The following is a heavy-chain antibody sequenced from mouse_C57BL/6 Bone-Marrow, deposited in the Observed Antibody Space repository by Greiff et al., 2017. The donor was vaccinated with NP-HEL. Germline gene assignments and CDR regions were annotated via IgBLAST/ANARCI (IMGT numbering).Heavy chain of an antibody. J-gene: IGHJ3*01. D-gene: IGHD3-2*02. Sequence: EVKLVESGGGLVQPGGSLSLSCAASGFTFTDYYMSWVRQPPGKALEWLGFIRNKANGYTTEYSASVKGRFTISRDNSQSILYLQMNALRAEDSATYYCASRVDSSGYSFAYWGQGTLVTVSA. CDR2: IRNKANGYTT. CDR1: GFTFTDYY. CDR3: ASRVDSSGYSFAY. V-gene: IGHV7-3*01.